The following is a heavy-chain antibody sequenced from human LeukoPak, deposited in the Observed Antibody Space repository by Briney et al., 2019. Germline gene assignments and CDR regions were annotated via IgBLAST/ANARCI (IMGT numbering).Heavy chain of an antibody. V-gene: IGHV4-39*01. Sequence: PSETLSLTCTVSGGSISSSSYYWGWIRQPPGKGLEWIGSIYYSGSTYYNPSLKSRVTISVDTSKNQFSLKLSSVTAADTAVNYCARPDSSGYYFYFDYWGQGTLVTVSS. J-gene: IGHJ4*02. CDR2: IYYSGST. CDR1: GGSISSSSYY. CDR3: ARPDSSGYYFYFDY. D-gene: IGHD3-22*01.